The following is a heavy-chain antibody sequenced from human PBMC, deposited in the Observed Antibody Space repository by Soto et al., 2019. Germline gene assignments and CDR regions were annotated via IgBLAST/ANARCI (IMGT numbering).Heavy chain of an antibody. J-gene: IGHJ4*02. CDR1: GFTFSTYS. D-gene: IGHD3-22*01. CDR3: ATRDILLLPASGPQGY. Sequence: EVQLVESGGGLVKPWGSLRLSCAASGFTFSTYSMNWVRQAPGKGLEWVSSISSSSSYIYYADSVKGRFTISRDNAKNSLYLQTNSLRAEDTAVYYCATRDILLLPASGPQGYWGQGALVTVSS. CDR2: ISSSSSYI. V-gene: IGHV3-21*01.